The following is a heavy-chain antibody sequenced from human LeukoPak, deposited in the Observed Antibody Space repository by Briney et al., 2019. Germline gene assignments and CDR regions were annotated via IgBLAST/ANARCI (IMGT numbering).Heavy chain of an antibody. Sequence: SETLSLTCTVSGGSISSSSYYWGWIRQPPGKGLEWIGSIYHSGSTYYNPSLKSRVTISVDTSKNHFSLELSSVTAADTALYYCARSVFTGAYPDFFDFWGQGALVTVSS. V-gene: IGHV4-39*07. J-gene: IGHJ4*02. CDR2: IYHSGST. CDR1: GGSISSSSYY. CDR3: ARSVFTGAYPDFFDF.